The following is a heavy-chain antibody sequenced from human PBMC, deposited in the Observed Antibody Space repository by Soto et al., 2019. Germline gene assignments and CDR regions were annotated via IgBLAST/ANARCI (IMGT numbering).Heavy chain of an antibody. V-gene: IGHV1-18*01. CDR3: ARARRDTKGCKAEY. J-gene: IGHJ1*01. CDR2: ISGYNGYT. CDR1: GYTFTNYG. Sequence: QVQLVQSGAEVKKPGASVKVSCKASGYTFTNYGISWVRQAPGQGLEWMGWISGYNGYTNYTQKLQGRVTMTTDTSTSTAYMELRSLTSDDTAVYYCARARRDTKGCKAEYWGRGTRVTVSS. D-gene: IGHD5-18*01.